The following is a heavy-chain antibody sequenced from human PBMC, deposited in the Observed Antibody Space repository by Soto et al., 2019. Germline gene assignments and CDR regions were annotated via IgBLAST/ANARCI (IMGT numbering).Heavy chain of an antibody. CDR2: IIPIFGTA. CDR1: GGTFSSYA. D-gene: IGHD6-19*01. V-gene: IGHV1-69*12. J-gene: IGHJ4*02. Sequence: QVQLVQSGAEVKKPGSSVKVSCKASGGTFSSYAISWVRQAPGQGLEWMGGIIPIFGTANYAQKFQGRVTITADESTRTAYMELRSLRSEDTAVYYCARWWYRSGWYSPMNFDSWGQGTLVTVSS. CDR3: ARWWYRSGWYSPMNFDS.